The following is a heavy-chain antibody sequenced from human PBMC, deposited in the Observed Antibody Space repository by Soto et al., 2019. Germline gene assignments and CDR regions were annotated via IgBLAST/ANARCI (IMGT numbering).Heavy chain of an antibody. Sequence: GGSLRLSCAASGFTFSSYAMSWVRQAPGQGLEWFSAISGSGGSTYYADSVKGGFTISRDNSKNTLYLQMNSLRAEDTAVYYCAKDLGGGDYGSGSGDYWGQGTLVTVSS. CDR3: AKDLGGGDYGSGSGDY. D-gene: IGHD3-10*01. J-gene: IGHJ4*02. CDR1: GFTFSSYA. V-gene: IGHV3-23*01. CDR2: ISGSGGST.